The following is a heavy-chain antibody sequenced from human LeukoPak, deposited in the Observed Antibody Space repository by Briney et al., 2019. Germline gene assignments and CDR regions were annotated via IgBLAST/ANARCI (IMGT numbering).Heavy chain of an antibody. CDR2: IWYDGSNK. CDR1: GFTFSSYG. Sequence: SGGSLRLSCAASGFTFSSYGMHWVRQAPGKGLEWVAVIWYDGSNKYYADSVKGRFTISRDNSKNTLYLQMNSLRAEDTAVYYCARDRGEGDAFDIWGQGTMVTVSS. V-gene: IGHV3-33*01. CDR3: ARDRGEGDAFDI. J-gene: IGHJ3*02. D-gene: IGHD3-10*01.